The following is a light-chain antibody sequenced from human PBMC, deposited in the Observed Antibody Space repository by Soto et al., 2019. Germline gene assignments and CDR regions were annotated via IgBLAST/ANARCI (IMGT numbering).Light chain of an antibody. Sequence: EVVMTQSPDTLSVSPGETVTLSCRASQSLRSKLAWYQQKPGQAPRLFIYGASTRATGIPARFSGSGSGTEFTLTISSLQSEDFAVYYCQQYINWPRTFGQGTKVDIK. V-gene: IGKV3-15*01. CDR2: GAS. CDR1: QSLRSK. CDR3: QQYINWPRT. J-gene: IGKJ1*01.